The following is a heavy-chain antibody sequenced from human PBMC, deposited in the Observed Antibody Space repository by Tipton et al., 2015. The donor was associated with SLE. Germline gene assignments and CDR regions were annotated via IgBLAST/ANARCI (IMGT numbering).Heavy chain of an antibody. Sequence: TLSLTCTVYGGSFSGYYWSWIRQLPGKGLEWIGYISYFGGTYYNPSLRGRVTISVDTSETQFSLKLTSVTAADTAVYYCAVQSGGIARADHWGQGTPVTVSS. V-gene: IGHV4-31*03. D-gene: IGHD3-16*01. CDR1: GGSFSGYY. CDR2: ISYFGGT. J-gene: IGHJ4*02. CDR3: AVQSGGIARADH.